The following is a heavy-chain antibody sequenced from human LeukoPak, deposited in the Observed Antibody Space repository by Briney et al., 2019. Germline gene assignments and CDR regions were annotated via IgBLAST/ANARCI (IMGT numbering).Heavy chain of an antibody. D-gene: IGHD3-10*01. Sequence: ASVKVSCKASGYTFTGCYMHWVRQAPGQGLEWMGWINPNSGGTNYAQKFQGRVTMTRDTSISTAYMELSRLRSDDTAVYYCARLTYYYGSGNVSWGQGTLVTVSS. V-gene: IGHV1-2*02. CDR2: INPNSGGT. J-gene: IGHJ4*02. CDR3: ARLTYYYGSGNVS. CDR1: GYTFTGCY.